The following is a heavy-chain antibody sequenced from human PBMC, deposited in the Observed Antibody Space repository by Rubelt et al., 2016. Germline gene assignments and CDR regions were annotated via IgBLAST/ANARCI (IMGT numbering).Heavy chain of an antibody. CDR1: GYTFTSYA. CDR2: INAGNGNT. D-gene: IGHD6-13*01. J-gene: IGHJ5*02. Sequence: QVQLVQSGAAVKKPGASVKVSCKASGYTFTSYAMHWVRQAPGQRLEWMGWINAGNGNTKYSQKFQGRVTITRDTSASTAYMELSSLRSEDTAVYYCARMRGPYSSSGGEFDPWGQGTLVTVSS. CDR3: ARMRGPYSSSGGEFDP. V-gene: IGHV1-3*01.